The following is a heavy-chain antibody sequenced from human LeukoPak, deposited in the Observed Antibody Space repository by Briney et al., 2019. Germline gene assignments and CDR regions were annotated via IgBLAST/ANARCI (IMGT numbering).Heavy chain of an antibody. D-gene: IGHD3-22*01. Sequence: PGGSLRLSCAASGFTFSNAWMSWVRQAPGKGLEWVGRIKSKTDGGTTDYAAPVKGRFTISRDDSKNTLYLQTNSLKTEDTAVYYCTTDEYYDSSGYYYGLEFDYWGQGTLVTVSS. CDR3: TTDEYYDSSGYYYGLEFDY. CDR1: GFTFSNAW. CDR2: IKSKTDGGTT. J-gene: IGHJ4*02. V-gene: IGHV3-15*01.